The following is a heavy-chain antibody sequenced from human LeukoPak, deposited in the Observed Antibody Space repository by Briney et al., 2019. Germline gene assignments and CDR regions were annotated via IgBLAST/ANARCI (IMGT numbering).Heavy chain of an antibody. CDR1: GFTFSSYA. CDR2: ISGSGGST. CDR3: AKTFKVWSYGYYFDY. D-gene: IGHD5-18*01. J-gene: IGHJ4*02. V-gene: IGHV3-23*01. Sequence: PGGSLRLSCAASGFTFSSYAMSWVRQAPGKGLEWVSAISGSGGSTYYADSVKGRFTISRDNSKSTLYLQMNSLRAEDTAVYYCAKTFKVWSYGYYFDYWGQGTLVTVSS.